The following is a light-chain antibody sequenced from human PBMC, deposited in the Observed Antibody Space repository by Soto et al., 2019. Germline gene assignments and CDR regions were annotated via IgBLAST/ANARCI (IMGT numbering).Light chain of an antibody. CDR1: SGHSSYI. J-gene: IGLJ3*02. CDR3: ETWDSNTRV. Sequence: PVLTQSSSASASLGSSVRLTCILSSGHSSYIIAWHQQQPGKAPRYLMKLEGSGSYNKGSGVPDRFSGSSSGADRYLTISNLQSEDEADYYCETWDSNTRVFGGGTKVTVL. CDR2: LEGSGSY. V-gene: IGLV4-60*03.